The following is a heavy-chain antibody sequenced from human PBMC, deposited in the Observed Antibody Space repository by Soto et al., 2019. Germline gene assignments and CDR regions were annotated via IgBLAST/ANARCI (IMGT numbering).Heavy chain of an antibody. J-gene: IGHJ4*02. CDR3: EKVSRKGSAIDFDY. Sequence: QVQLVQSGAELKKPGASVKVSCKASGYTFSNYDMNWVRQATGQGPEWIGWVNPNNGDTGYAQKFQSRVTMTTDISTTTAYMELTSLRSEDTTIYYCEKVSRKGSAIDFDYWGQGTLITVSS. CDR1: GYTFSNYD. CDR2: VNPNNGDT. D-gene: IGHD3-10*01. V-gene: IGHV1-8*01.